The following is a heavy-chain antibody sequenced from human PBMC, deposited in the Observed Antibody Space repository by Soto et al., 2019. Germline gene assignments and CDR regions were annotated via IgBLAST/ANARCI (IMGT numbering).Heavy chain of an antibody. J-gene: IGHJ4*02. CDR2: ISAYNGNK. V-gene: IGHV1-18*01. Sequence: ASVKVSCKASGYTFTSYGISWVRQAPGQGLEGMGWISAYNGNKKYAQKLQGRVTMTTDTSTSTAYMELRSLRSDDTAVYYCARDLGQQLFDYWGQGTLVTVSS. D-gene: IGHD6-13*01. CDR1: GYTFTSYG. CDR3: ARDLGQQLFDY.